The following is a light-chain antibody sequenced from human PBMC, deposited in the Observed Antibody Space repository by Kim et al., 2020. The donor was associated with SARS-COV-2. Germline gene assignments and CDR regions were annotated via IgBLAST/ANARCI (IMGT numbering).Light chain of an antibody. Sequence: SPGERGPLSCRASQTVSSCYLAWYQQRPGQAPRLLIYGASNRATGIPDRFSGGGSGTDFTLTINSLKPEDSATYFCQQYGHPPRTFGQGTKVDIK. CDR2: GAS. V-gene: IGKV3-20*01. CDR3: QQYGHPPRT. J-gene: IGKJ1*01. CDR1: QTVSSCY.